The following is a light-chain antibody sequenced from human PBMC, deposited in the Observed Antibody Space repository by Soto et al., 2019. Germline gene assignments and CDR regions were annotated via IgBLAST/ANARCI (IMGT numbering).Light chain of an antibody. CDR3: QQSYSSPLT. CDR2: AAS. V-gene: IGKV1-39*01. Sequence: DIHMTQSPSSLSASVGDRVTITCRASQSISSYLNWFQQKPGKAPKLLIYAASSLQSGLPSRFSGSGSGTDFTLTISSLQPEDFATYYCQQSYSSPLTFGGGTKVDIK. CDR1: QSISSY. J-gene: IGKJ4*01.